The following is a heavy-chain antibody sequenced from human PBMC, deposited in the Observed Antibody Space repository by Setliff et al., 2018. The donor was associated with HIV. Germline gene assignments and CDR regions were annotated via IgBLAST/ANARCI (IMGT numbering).Heavy chain of an antibody. V-gene: IGHV4-38-2*01. CDR2: IYHSGIT. CDR1: GYSISSGYY. Sequence: PSETLSLTCGVSGYSISSGYYWGWIRQPPGKGLEWIGTIYHSGITYYNPSLKSRVTISVDTSKNQFSLRLSSVTAADTALYYCARGRYRSRWYASDHYYIDVWGKGTTVTVSS. CDR3: ARGRYRSRWYASDHYYIDV. J-gene: IGHJ6*03. D-gene: IGHD6-13*01.